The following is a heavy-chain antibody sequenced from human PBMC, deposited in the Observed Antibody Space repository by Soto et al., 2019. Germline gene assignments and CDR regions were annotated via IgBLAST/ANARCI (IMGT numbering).Heavy chain of an antibody. CDR2: ISSDGSSK. D-gene: IGHD6-19*01. Sequence: QVQLVESGGGVVQPGRSLRLSCAASGFTFSDYNIHWVRQAPGKGLEWVAVISSDGSSKDYTNSVKDRFTISSDNSKNTLHLQRNSLRPEDTAVYYCARGYSRVWYIIDYWGQGTLGTGSS. CDR3: ARGYSRVWYIIDY. J-gene: IGHJ4*02. V-gene: IGHV3-30-3*01. CDR1: GFTFSDYN.